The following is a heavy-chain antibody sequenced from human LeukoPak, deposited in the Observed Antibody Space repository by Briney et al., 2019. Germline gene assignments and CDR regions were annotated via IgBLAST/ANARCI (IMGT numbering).Heavy chain of an antibody. CDR3: ARDRGPGDNYYYYGMDV. CDR1: GFTVSSNY. V-gene: IGHV3-53*01. J-gene: IGHJ6*02. Sequence: PGGSLRLSCAASGFTVSSNYMSWVRQAPGKGLEWVSVIYSGGSTYYAGSVKGRFTISRDNSKNTLYLQMNSLRAEDTAVYYCARDRGPGDNYYYYGMDVWGQGTTVTVSS. D-gene: IGHD3-10*01. CDR2: IYSGGST.